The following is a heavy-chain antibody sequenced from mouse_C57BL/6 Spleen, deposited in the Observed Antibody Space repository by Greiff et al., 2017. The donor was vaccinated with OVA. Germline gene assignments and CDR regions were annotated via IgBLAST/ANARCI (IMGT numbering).Heavy chain of an antibody. V-gene: IGHV1-53*01. CDR1: GYTFTSYW. Sequence: QVQLQQPGTELVKPGASVKLSCKASGYTFTSYWMHWVKQRPGQGLEWIGNINPSNGGTNYNEKFKSNATLTVDKSSSTAYMQLSSLTSEDSAVYYCARGGKGLYYAMEYWGQGTSVTVSS. J-gene: IGHJ4*01. CDR3: ARGGKGLYYAMEY. CDR2: INPSNGGT. D-gene: IGHD1-3*01.